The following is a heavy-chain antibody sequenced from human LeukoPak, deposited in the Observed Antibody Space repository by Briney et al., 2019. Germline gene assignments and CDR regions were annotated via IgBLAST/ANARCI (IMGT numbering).Heavy chain of an antibody. CDR3: AREMGGLGYCSGGSCDAFDI. V-gene: IGHV3-7*01. CDR1: GFTVSSNY. D-gene: IGHD2-15*01. Sequence: GGSLRLSCAASGFTVSSNYMSWVRQAPGKGLEWVANIKQDGSEKYYVDSVKGRFTISRDNAKNSLYLQMNSLRAEDTAVYYCAREMGGLGYCSGGSCDAFDIWGQGTMVTVSS. J-gene: IGHJ3*02. CDR2: IKQDGSEK.